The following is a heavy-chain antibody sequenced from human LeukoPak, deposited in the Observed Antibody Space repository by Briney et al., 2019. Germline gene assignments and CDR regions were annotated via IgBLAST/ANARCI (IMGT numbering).Heavy chain of an antibody. D-gene: IGHD3-9*01. CDR1: GYTFTNYA. V-gene: IGHV1-2*02. J-gene: IGHJ3*02. CDR2: INPNSGGT. Sequence: VASVKVSCTTSGYTFTNYAMNWVRQAPGHGLEWMGWINPNSGGTNYAQKFQGRVTMTRDTSISTAYMELSRLRSDDTAVYYCARESLRYSDWLSHAFDIWGQGTMVTVSS. CDR3: ARESLRYSDWLSHAFDI.